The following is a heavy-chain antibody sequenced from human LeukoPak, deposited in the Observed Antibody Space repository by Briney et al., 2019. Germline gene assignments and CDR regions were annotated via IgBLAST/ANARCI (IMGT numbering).Heavy chain of an antibody. CDR2: IYYSGRT. CDR1: GGSISSFY. CDR3: AGPVGPTGDSDASDI. Sequence: SETLSLTCTVSGGSISSFYWSWIRQPPGKGLEWIGYIYYSGRTNYNPSLKSRVTISVDTSKNQFSLKLSSVTAADTAVYYCAGPVGPTGDSDASDIWGQGTMVTVSS. D-gene: IGHD1-26*01. V-gene: IGHV4-59*08. J-gene: IGHJ3*02.